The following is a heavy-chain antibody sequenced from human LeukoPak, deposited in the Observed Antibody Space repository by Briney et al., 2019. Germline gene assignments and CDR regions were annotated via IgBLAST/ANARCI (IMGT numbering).Heavy chain of an antibody. CDR3: AKDEYYDSSASIY. CDR1: GFTFSSYA. D-gene: IGHD3-22*01. CDR2: ISGSGGST. J-gene: IGHJ4*02. Sequence: GGSLRLSCAASGFTFSSYAMSWVRQAPGKGLEWVSAISGSGGSTYYADSVKGRFTISRDNSKSTLYLQMNSLRAEDTAVYYCAKDEYYDSSASIYWGQGTLVTVSS. V-gene: IGHV3-23*01.